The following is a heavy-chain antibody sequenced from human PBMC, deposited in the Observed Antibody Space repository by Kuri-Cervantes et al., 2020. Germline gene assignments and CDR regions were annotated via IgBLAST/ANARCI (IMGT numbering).Heavy chain of an antibody. V-gene: IGHV4-61*08. CDR3: ASEGRYYDSSGYL. CDR2: IYYSGST. D-gene: IGHD3-22*01. CDR1: GGSISSGGYY. J-gene: IGHJ2*01. Sequence: ESLKISCTVSGGSISSGGYYWSWIRQHPGKGLEWIGYIYYSGSTNYNPSLKSRVTISVDTSKNQFSLKLSSVTAADTAVYYCASEGRYYDSSGYLWGRGTLVTVSS.